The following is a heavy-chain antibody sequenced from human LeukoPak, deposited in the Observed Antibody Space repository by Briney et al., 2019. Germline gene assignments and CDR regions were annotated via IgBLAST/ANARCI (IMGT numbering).Heavy chain of an antibody. Sequence: ASVKVSCKASGYTFTDYYIHWVRQAPGQGLEWMGWVNPNSGGTNYAQKFQGRVTMTRDTSISTAYMELSRVTSDDTAVYYCARVGVRGDVIADFDYWGQGTLVTVSS. J-gene: IGHJ4*02. D-gene: IGHD3-10*01. CDR3: ARVGVRGDVIADFDY. V-gene: IGHV1-2*02. CDR2: VNPNSGGT. CDR1: GYTFTDYY.